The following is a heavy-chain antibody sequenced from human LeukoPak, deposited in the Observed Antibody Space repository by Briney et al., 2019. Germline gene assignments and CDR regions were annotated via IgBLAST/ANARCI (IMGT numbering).Heavy chain of an antibody. Sequence: SETLSLTCAVYGGSFSGYYWSWIRQPPGKGLEWIGEINHSGSTHYNPSLKSRVTISVDTSKNQFSLKLSSVTAADTAVYYCAREMGRVRYFDWSPIDYWGQGTLVTVSS. CDR3: AREMGRVRYFDWSPIDY. CDR2: INHSGST. D-gene: IGHD3-9*01. J-gene: IGHJ4*02. CDR1: GGSFSGYY. V-gene: IGHV4-34*01.